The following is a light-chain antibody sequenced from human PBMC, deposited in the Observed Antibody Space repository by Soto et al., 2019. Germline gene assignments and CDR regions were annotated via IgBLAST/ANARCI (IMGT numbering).Light chain of an antibody. CDR3: QQANSFPLT. CDR1: QTISSW. Sequence: IHMTQSPSALSGSVGDRVTITCRASQTISSWLAWYQQKPGKAPKLLIYKASTLKSGVPSRFSGSGSGTEFTLTISSLQPEDFATYYCQQANSFPLTFGGGTKVDIK. V-gene: IGKV1-5*03. J-gene: IGKJ4*01. CDR2: KAS.